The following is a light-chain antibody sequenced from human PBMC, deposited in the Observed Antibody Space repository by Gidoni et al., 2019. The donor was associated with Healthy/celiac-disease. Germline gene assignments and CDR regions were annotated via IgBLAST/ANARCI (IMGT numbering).Light chain of an antibody. Sequence: DIQMTPSPSTLSASVGDRATITCRASHSISSWLAWYQQKPGKAPKLLIYKASSVESGVQSRFSGSGSGTEFTLTIRRLEPDDFVTYYCQQYNSYWTFGQGTKVEIK. J-gene: IGKJ1*01. CDR1: HSISSW. CDR2: KAS. V-gene: IGKV1-5*03. CDR3: QQYNSYWT.